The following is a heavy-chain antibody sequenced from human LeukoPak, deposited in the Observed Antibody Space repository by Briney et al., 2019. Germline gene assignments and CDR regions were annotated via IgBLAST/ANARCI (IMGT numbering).Heavy chain of an antibody. CDR3: TEFYFDRSGYAGY. Sequence: SETLSLTCTVSGGSISSSSFYWGWIRQPPGKGLEWIGSIYYRGSTYYNPSLKSRATISVGMSENQVSLKLRSVTAADTAVYYCTEFYFDRSGYAGYWGQGTLVTVSS. CDR1: GGSISSSSFY. V-gene: IGHV4-39*01. D-gene: IGHD3-22*01. CDR2: IYYRGST. J-gene: IGHJ4*02.